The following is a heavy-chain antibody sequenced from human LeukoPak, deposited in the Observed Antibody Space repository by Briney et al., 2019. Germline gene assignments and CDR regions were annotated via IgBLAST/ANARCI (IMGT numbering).Heavy chain of an antibody. Sequence: GGSLRLSCTASGFSFSDFWMHWVRQVPGEGLVWVSRIRGDGYDTNYADSVRGRFTISRDNAQNTLYLQMNSLRTEDTAVYYCASDRVLGSGSLDNWGQGTLVTVSS. D-gene: IGHD3-10*01. CDR2: IRGDGYDT. CDR3: ASDRVLGSGSLDN. J-gene: IGHJ4*02. CDR1: GFSFSDFW. V-gene: IGHV3-74*01.